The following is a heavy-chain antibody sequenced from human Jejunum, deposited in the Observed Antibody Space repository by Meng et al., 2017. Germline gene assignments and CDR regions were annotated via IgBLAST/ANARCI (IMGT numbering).Heavy chain of an antibody. D-gene: IGHD1-26*01. Sequence: QVQLQQWGAGLLKPSGTLSLTCAVSGGSISTSDWWSWVRQPPGKGLEWIGEIHHSGSTNYNPSLKSRVTISVDKSKNQFSLKLNSVTAADTAVYYCAREWSGSYRHFDYWGQGTLVTVSS. J-gene: IGHJ4*02. CDR3: AREWSGSYRHFDY. CDR2: IHHSGST. V-gene: IGHV4-4*02. CDR1: GGSISTSDW.